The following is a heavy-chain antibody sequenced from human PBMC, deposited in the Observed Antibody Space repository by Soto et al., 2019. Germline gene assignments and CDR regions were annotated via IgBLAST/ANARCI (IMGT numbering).Heavy chain of an antibody. V-gene: IGHV3-53*01. CDR1: GRTVITNY. D-gene: IGHD2-2*01. Sequence: GWSLRLSCAASGRTVITNYMTWVLQAPGKGLEWVSVIYRGGNTYHADSVQGRFSISRDNSKNTVDLQMNNLRAKDTAMYYCASVGYCSTTTCPPAWGQGTLVTVSS. J-gene: IGHJ4*02. CDR3: ASVGYCSTTTCPPA. CDR2: IYRGGNT.